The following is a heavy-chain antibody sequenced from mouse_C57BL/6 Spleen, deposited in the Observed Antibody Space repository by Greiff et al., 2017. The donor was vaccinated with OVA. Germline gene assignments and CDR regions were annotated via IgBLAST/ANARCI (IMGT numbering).Heavy chain of an antibody. V-gene: IGHV1-69*01. Sequence: VQLQQSGAELVMPGASVKLSCKASGYTFNSYWMHWVKQRPGQGLEWIGEIDPSDSYTNYNQKFKGKATLTVDKYSSTAYMQLSSLTSEDSAVYYCARWAYSSGSFAYWGQGTLVTVSA. J-gene: IGHJ3*01. CDR2: IDPSDSYT. D-gene: IGHD3-2*02. CDR3: ARWAYSSGSFAY. CDR1: GYTFNSYW.